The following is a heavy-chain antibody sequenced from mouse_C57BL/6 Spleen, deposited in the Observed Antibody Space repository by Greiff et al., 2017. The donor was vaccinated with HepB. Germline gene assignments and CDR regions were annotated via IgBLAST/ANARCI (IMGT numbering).Heavy chain of an antibody. CDR1: GYTFTDYY. D-gene: IGHD2-1*01. CDR2: INPNNGGT. J-gene: IGHJ1*03. V-gene: IGHV1-26*01. Sequence: VQLQQSGPELVKPGASVKISCKASGYTFTDYYMNWVKQSHGKSLEWIGDINPNNGGTSYNQKFKGKATLTVDKSSSTAYMELRSLTSEDSAVYYCARWSIYYHWYFDVWGTGTTVTVSS. CDR3: ARWSIYYHWYFDV.